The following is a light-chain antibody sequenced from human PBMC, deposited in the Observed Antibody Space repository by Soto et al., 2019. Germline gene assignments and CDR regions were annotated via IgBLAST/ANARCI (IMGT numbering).Light chain of an antibody. CDR3: QKLNSYRLT. J-gene: IGKJ4*02. Sequence: DIQLTQSPSFLSASVGDRVTITCRASQGISSYFAWYQQKPGKAPKLLIYAVSTLRSGVPSRFSGSASGTAFTLTMSSLQPEDFATYYSQKLNSYRLTLGGGTKVEIK. V-gene: IGKV1-9*01. CDR2: AVS. CDR1: QGISSY.